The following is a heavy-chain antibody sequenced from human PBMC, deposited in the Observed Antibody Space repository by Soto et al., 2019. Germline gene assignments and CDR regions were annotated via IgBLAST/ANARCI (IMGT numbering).Heavy chain of an antibody. CDR2: MNPNSGNT. V-gene: IGHV1-8*01. D-gene: IGHD2-15*01. Sequence: QVQLVQSGAEVKKPGASVKVSCKASGYTFTSYAINWVRQATGQGLEWMGWMNPNSGNTGYAQKFQGRVTMTRNTSISTAYMELSSLRSEDTAVYYCARGNILGYCSGGSCYRAFDIWGQGTMVTVSS. CDR3: ARGNILGYCSGGSCYRAFDI. CDR1: GYTFTSYA. J-gene: IGHJ3*02.